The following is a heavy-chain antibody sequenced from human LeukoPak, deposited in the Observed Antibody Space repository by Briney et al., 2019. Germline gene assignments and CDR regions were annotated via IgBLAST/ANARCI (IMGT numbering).Heavy chain of an antibody. Sequence: GGSLRLSCAASGFTVSSNYMSWVRQAPGKGLEWVSVIYSGGSTYYADPVKGRFTISRDNSKNTLYLQMNSLRAEDTAVYYCAREWRYTGYSSGWETGNFDYWGQGTLVTVSS. V-gene: IGHV3-66*01. CDR2: IYSGGST. D-gene: IGHD6-19*01. CDR1: GFTVSSNY. J-gene: IGHJ4*02. CDR3: AREWRYTGYSSGWETGNFDY.